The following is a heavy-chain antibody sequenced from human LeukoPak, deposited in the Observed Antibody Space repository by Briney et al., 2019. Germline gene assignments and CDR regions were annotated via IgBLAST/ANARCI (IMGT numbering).Heavy chain of an antibody. Sequence: PGGSLRLSCAASGFTFSSYWMSWVRQAPGKGLGWVANIKQDGGEKYYVDSVKGRFTISRDNAKNSLYLQMNSLRAEDTAVYYCARTSSGWYEWFDPWGQGTLVTVSS. CDR2: IKQDGGEK. CDR1: GFTFSSYW. J-gene: IGHJ5*02. D-gene: IGHD6-19*01. V-gene: IGHV3-7*01. CDR3: ARTSSGWYEWFDP.